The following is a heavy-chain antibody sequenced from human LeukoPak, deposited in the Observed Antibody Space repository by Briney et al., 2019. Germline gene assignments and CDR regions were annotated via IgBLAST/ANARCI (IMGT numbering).Heavy chain of an antibody. CDR2: INAGKGNT. CDR1: GYTFTGYA. CDR3: VLWFGGYYFDY. Sequence: ASVKVSCKASGYTFTGYAMHWVRQAPGQRLEWMGWINAGKGNTKYSRKFQGRVTITRDTSASTAYMELSSLRSEDTAVYYCVLWFGGYYFDYWGQGTLVTVSS. V-gene: IGHV1-3*01. D-gene: IGHD3-10*01. J-gene: IGHJ4*02.